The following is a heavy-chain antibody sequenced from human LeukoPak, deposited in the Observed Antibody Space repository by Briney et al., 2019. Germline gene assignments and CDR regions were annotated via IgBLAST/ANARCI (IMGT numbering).Heavy chain of an antibody. CDR1: GGSISSYY. V-gene: IGHV4-4*07. Sequence: SETLALTCAVSGGSISSYYWRWIRQPAGKGLEWIGRIYTSGSTNYNPSLKSRVTMSVDTSKNQFSLKLSSVTAADTAVYYCARDDYGDLYYYYGMDVWGQGTTVTVSS. CDR2: IYTSGST. CDR3: ARDDYGDLYYYYGMDV. J-gene: IGHJ6*02. D-gene: IGHD4-17*01.